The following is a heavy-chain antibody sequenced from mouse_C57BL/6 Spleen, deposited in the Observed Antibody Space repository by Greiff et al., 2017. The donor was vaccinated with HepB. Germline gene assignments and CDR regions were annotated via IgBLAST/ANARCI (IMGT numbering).Heavy chain of an antibody. CDR1: GFSLTSYG. D-gene: IGHD2-5*01. CDR2: IWRGGST. CDR3: AKSNYSNSYWYFDV. Sequence: VQVVESGPGLVQPSQSLSITCTVSGFSLTSYGVHWVRQSPGKGLEWLGVIWRGGSTDYNAAFMSRLSITKDNSKSQVFFKMNSLQADDTAIYYCAKSNYSNSYWYFDVWGTGTTVTVSS. V-gene: IGHV2-5*01. J-gene: IGHJ1*03.